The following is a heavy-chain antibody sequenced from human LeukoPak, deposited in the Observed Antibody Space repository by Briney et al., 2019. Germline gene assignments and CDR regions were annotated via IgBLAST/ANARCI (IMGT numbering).Heavy chain of an antibody. CDR1: GGSISSYY. Sequence: PSETLSLTCTVSGGSISSYYWSWIRQPPGKGLEWIGYIYYSGSTNYNPSLKSRVTISVDTSKNQFSLKLSSVTAADTAVYFCTRGSYDVLTGRSTLGEYWGQGTLVAVSS. J-gene: IGHJ4*02. CDR2: IYYSGST. V-gene: IGHV4-59*01. D-gene: IGHD3-9*01. CDR3: TRGSYDVLTGRSTLGEY.